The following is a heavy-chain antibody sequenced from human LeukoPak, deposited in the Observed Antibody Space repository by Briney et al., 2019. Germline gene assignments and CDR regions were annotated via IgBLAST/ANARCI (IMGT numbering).Heavy chain of an antibody. Sequence: GGSLRLSCAASGFTFNKAWMSWVRQAPGKGLEWVGRIKTEAGGGTTDYAAPVRGRFTISRDDSKNTLYLQMNSLKTEDTAVYYCTTVHSSGWYEFDYWGQGTLVTVSS. CDR2: IKTEAGGGTT. J-gene: IGHJ4*02. CDR1: GFTFNKAW. V-gene: IGHV3-15*01. D-gene: IGHD6-19*01. CDR3: TTVHSSGWYEFDY.